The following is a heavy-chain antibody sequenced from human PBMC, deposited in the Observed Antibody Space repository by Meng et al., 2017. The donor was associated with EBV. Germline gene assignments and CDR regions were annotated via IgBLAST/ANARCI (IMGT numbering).Heavy chain of an antibody. J-gene: IGHJ4*02. CDR3: ARVGIAVAGTGDY. D-gene: IGHD6-19*01. CDR2: INPNSGGT. V-gene: IGHV1-2*06. CDR1: GHTFTGYY. Sequence: VQSVVGVKEPGPSVMVACKSSGHTFTGYYMHWLRKATGQGLEWMGRINPNSGGTNYAQKFQGRVPMTRDTSISTAYMELSSLRSADTAVYYCARVGIAVAGTGDYWGQGTLVTVSS.